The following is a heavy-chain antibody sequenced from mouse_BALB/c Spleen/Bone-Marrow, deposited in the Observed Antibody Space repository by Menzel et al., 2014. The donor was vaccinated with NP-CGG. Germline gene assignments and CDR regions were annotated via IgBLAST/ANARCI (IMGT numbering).Heavy chain of an antibody. J-gene: IGHJ2*02. CDR3: ARGRTTVVSDY. D-gene: IGHD1-1*01. Sequence: QVQLQQSGAEVVKPGASVKVSCKASGYTFTNYWMQWVKQRPGQGLEWIGEIEPSDSYTNYNQDFKGKATLTVDKSSSTAYMQLSSLTSEDSAVYYCARGRTTVVSDYWDQGTSLTVSS. CDR2: IEPSDSYT. V-gene: IGHV1-69*02. CDR1: GYTFTNYW.